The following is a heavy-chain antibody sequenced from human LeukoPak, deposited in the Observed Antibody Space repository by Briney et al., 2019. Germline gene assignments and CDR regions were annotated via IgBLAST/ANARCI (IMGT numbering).Heavy chain of an antibody. J-gene: IGHJ3*02. CDR1: GFTFSSYW. CDR2: IKQDGSEK. D-gene: IGHD1-26*01. Sequence: PGGSLRLSCAASGFTFSSYWMSWVRQAPGKGQEWVANIKQDGSEKYYVDSVKGRFTISRDNAKNSLYLQMNSLRAEDTAVYYCAREGWERYNAFDIWGQGTMVTVSS. V-gene: IGHV3-7*01. CDR3: AREGWERYNAFDI.